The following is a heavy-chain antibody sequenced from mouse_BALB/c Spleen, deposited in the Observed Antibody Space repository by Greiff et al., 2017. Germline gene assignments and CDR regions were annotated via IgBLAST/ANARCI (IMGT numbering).Heavy chain of an antibody. Sequence: DVQLQESGAELARPGASVKLSCKASGYTFTDYYMHWVKQRPEQGLEWIGWIDPENGNTIYDPKFQGKASITADTSSNTAYLQLSSLTSEDTAVYYCARFPYPDYWGQGTTLTVSS. V-gene: IGHV14-1*02. CDR2: IDPENGNT. J-gene: IGHJ2*01. D-gene: IGHD2-10*01. CDR3: ARFPYPDY. CDR1: GYTFTDYY.